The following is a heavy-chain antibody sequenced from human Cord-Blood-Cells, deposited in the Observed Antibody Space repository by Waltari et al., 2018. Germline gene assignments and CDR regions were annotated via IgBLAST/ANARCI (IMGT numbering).Heavy chain of an antibody. D-gene: IGHD3-16*01. J-gene: IGHJ2*01. Sequence: QVQLVESGGGVVQPGRSLRPSCAASASPFSPPAMHWVRSAPGKGLEWVAVISYDGSNKYYADSVTGRFTISRDNSKNTLYLQMNSLRAEDTAVYYCAREGLGEDWYFDLWGRGTLVTVSS. CDR3: AREGLGEDWYFDL. CDR1: ASPFSPPA. V-gene: IGHV3-30-3*01. CDR2: ISYDGSNK.